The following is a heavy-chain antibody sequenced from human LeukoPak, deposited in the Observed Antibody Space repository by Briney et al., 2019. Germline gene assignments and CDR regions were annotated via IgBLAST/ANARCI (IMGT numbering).Heavy chain of an antibody. V-gene: IGHV3-7*01. D-gene: IGHD5-24*01. CDR3: ARGKDGYNYRRGFYFDY. Sequence: GGSLRLSCAASGFTFTTYWMGWVRQAPGKGLEWVANIKQDGSEQYYVDSVKGRFTISRDNAKNSLSLQMNSLRAEDTAVYYCARGKDGYNYRRGFYFDYWGQGTLVTVSS. CDR1: GFTFTTYW. J-gene: IGHJ4*02. CDR2: IKQDGSEQ.